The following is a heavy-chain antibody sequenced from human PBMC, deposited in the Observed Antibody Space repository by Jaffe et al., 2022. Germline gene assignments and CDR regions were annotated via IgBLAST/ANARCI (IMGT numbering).Heavy chain of an antibody. V-gene: IGHV3-48*03. CDR1: GFTFSSYE. CDR2: ISSSGSTI. J-gene: IGHJ2*01. CDR3: ARDRAPYYYDSSGYPNWYFDL. D-gene: IGHD3-22*01. Sequence: EVQLVESGGGLVQPGGSLRLSCAASGFTFSSYEMNWVRQAPGKGLEWVSYISSSGSTIYYADSVKGRFTISRDNAKNSLYLQMNSLRAEDTAVYYCARDRAPYYYDSSGYPNWYFDLWGRGTLVTVSS.